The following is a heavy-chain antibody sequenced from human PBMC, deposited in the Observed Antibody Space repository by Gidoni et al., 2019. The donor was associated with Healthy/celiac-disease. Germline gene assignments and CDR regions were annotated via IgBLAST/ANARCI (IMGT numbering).Heavy chain of an antibody. V-gene: IGHV3-30-3*01. CDR1: GFTFSSYA. CDR2: ISYDGSNK. Sequence: QVQLVESGGGVVQPGRSRRLSCAASGFTFSSYAMHWVRPAPGKGLEWVAVISYDGSNKYYADSVKGRFTISRDNSKNTLYLQMNSLRAEDTAVYYCARDRRRYSSPDYFDYWGQGTLVTVSS. D-gene: IGHD6-13*01. CDR3: ARDRRRYSSPDYFDY. J-gene: IGHJ4*02.